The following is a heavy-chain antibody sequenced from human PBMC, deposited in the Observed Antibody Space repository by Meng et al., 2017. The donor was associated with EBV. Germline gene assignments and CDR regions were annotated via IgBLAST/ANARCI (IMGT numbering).Heavy chain of an antibody. CDR1: GDNFNNFG. D-gene: IGHD5-12*01. CDR3: VRDLWLRIGECV. CDR2: ITPVFGIA. Sequence: QGQLRQSGAEVKKPGSSVKVSCKGFGDNFNNFGISWVRQAPGQGLEWMGDITPVFGIANYAESFQGRVTISAETSTRTAYMDLSSLRSDDTAVYYCVRDLWLRIGECVWGQGTLVTVSS. V-gene: IGHV1-69*17. J-gene: IGHJ4*02.